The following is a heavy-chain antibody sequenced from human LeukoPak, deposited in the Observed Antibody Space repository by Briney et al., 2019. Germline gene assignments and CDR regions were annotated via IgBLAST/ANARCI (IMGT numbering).Heavy chain of an antibody. V-gene: IGHV3-66*02. CDR1: GFTVSSNY. CDR3: ARGSCSGSSCYPGLY. D-gene: IGHD2-15*01. J-gene: IGHJ4*02. CDR2: SYIDGNR. Sequence: PGGSLRLSXAASGFTVSSNYMNWVCQAPGRGLEWVSVSYIDGNRYYADSVKGRFTISRDNSKNMLYLQMNSLRAEDTAVYYCARGSCSGSSCYPGLYWGQGSLVTVSS.